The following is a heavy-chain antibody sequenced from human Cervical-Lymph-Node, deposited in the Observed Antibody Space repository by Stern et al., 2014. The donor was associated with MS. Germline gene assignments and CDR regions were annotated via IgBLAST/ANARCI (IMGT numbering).Heavy chain of an antibody. CDR1: GYSFTGFH. CDR2: ISPNRGDT. Sequence: QVQLVQSGAEVKKPGASVKVSCKASGYSFTGFHIHWVRQAPGQGLEWMGRISPNRGDTKYAQKFQGRVTVTRDTSIHTAYMELIGLKSDDTAVYFCARAAHTYDSAPFDHWGQGALVTVTS. CDR3: ARAAHTYDSAPFDH. J-gene: IGHJ4*02. D-gene: IGHD3-16*01. V-gene: IGHV1-2*06.